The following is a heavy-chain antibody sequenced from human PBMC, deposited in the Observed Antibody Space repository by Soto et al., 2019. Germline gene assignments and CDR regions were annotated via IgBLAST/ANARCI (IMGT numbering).Heavy chain of an antibody. V-gene: IGHV3-11*01. Sequence: QVQLVESGGGLVKPGGSPRLSCAASGFTFSDSYMTWIRQAPGKGLEWVSYISSSGSITEYADSVKGRFTISRNNAKNSLYLQMNSLRAEDTAVYYCARERASFIDYWGQGTLVTVSS. CDR2: ISSSGSIT. CDR1: GFTFSDSY. J-gene: IGHJ4*02. CDR3: ARERASFIDY.